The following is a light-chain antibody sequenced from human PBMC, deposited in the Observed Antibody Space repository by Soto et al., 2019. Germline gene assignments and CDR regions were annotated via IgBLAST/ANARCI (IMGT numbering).Light chain of an antibody. CDR2: AAS. CDR1: QSITNS. Sequence: DIQMTQSPSSLSASVGDRVTITCRASQSITNSLNWYHHKPRKDPTLVVYAASSLQSGVPSRFSGSGSGTDFTLTIRSQQPEDFATYFCQQGHSMPFTFGPGTKVDIK. J-gene: IGKJ3*01. CDR3: QQGHSMPFT. V-gene: IGKV1-39*01.